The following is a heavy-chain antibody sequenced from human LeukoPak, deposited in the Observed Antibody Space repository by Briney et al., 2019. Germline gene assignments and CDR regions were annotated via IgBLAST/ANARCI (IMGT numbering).Heavy chain of an antibody. CDR2: IYSGGST. D-gene: IGHD1-14*01. CDR1: GFTVSSNY. J-gene: IGHJ4*02. Sequence: PGGSLRLSGAASGFTVSSNYMSWVRQAPGKGLEWVSVIYSGGSTYYADSVKGRFTISRDNSKNTLYLQMNSLRAEDTAVYYCARGSGSYPSHYFDYWGQGTLVTVSS. V-gene: IGHV3-53*01. CDR3: ARGSGSYPSHYFDY.